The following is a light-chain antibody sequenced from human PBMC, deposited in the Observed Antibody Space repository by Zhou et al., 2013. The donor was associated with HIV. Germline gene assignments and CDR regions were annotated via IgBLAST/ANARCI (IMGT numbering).Light chain of an antibody. V-gene: IGKV1-5*03. CDR1: QNINSW. CDR2: KAS. J-gene: IGKJ4*01. Sequence: DIQMTQSPSTLSASVGDRVTITCRASQNINSWLAWYQQKPGKAPKLLIYKASSLESGVPSRFSGSASGTEFTLTISSLQPDDFATYYCQQYYTYSPRLTFGGGTRVEIQ. CDR3: QQYYTYSPRLT.